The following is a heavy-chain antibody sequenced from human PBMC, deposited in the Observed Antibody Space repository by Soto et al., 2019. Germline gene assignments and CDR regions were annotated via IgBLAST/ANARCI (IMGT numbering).Heavy chain of an antibody. CDR2: ISGSGVST. CDR1: GFTLSSYA. V-gene: IGHV3-23*01. Sequence: EVQLLESGGGLVQPGGSLRLSCAASGFTLSSYAMSWVRQAPGKGLEWVSAISGSGVSTYYADSVKGRFTISRDNSKNTLYLQMNRLRAEDTAVYYCAKVGYYHSSGYYPYWYFDLWGRGTLVTVSS. J-gene: IGHJ2*01. D-gene: IGHD3-22*01. CDR3: AKVGYYHSSGYYPYWYFDL.